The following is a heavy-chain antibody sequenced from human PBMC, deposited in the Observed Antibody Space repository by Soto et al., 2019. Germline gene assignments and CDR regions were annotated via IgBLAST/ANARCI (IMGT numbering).Heavy chain of an antibody. CDR1: GGTFSSYT. D-gene: IGHD4-17*01. V-gene: IGHV1-69*02. J-gene: IGHJ4*02. CDR2: IIPILGIA. CDR3: ARLPYGYKTPFDY. Sequence: QVQLVQSGAEVKKPGSSLKVSCKASGGTFSSYTISWVRQAPGQGLEWMGRIIPILGIANYAQKFQGRVTITADKSTSTAYMELSSLRSEDTAVYYCARLPYGYKTPFDYWGQGTLVTVSS.